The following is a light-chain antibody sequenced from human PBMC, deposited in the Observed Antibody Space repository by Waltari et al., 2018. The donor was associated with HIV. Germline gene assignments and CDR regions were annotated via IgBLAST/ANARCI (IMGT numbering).Light chain of an antibody. V-gene: IGLV1-40*01. CDR2: GNT. Sequence: QSVVTQPPSVSGAPGQTVAISRTGSSSTIGAGYDVHRYQRFPGAPPKVVIYGNTNRPSGVPDRFSGSKSGSAACLVIAGLQADDEAEYYCQSYDKSLSGWVFGGGTKVTVL. CDR1: SSTIGAGYD. CDR3: QSYDKSLSGWV. J-gene: IGLJ3*02.